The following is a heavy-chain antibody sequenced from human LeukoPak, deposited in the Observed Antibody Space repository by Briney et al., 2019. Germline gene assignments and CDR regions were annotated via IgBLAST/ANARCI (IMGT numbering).Heavy chain of an antibody. CDR1: GYTFTGYY. CDR3: ARDAPKGLWFGKDGMDV. D-gene: IGHD3-10*01. CDR2: INPNSGGT. J-gene: IGHJ6*02. Sequence: ASVKVSCKASGYTFTGYYMRWVRQAPGQGLEWMGWINPNSGGTNYAQKFQGRVTMTRDTSISTAYMELSRLRSDDTAVYYCARDAPKGLWFGKDGMDVWGQGTTVTVSS. V-gene: IGHV1-2*02.